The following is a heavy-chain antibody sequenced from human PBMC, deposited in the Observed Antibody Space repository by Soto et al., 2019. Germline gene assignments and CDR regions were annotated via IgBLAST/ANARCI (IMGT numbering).Heavy chain of an antibody. CDR2: ISRSGDST. J-gene: IGHJ3*02. CDR1: GFTFSNYG. V-gene: IGHV3-23*01. D-gene: IGHD3-22*01. Sequence: GGSLRLSCVASGFTFSNYGMTWVRQAPGKGLEWVSGISRSGDSTYYADSVKGRFTISRDNSKNTLFLQMNSLRAEDTAVYYCAKELYYYDNSGYFEEAFDIWGQGTMVTVSS. CDR3: AKELYYYDNSGYFEEAFDI.